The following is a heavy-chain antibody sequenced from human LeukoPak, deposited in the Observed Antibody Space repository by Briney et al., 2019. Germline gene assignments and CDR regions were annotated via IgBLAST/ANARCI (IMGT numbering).Heavy chain of an antibody. D-gene: IGHD5-18*01. V-gene: IGHV4-31*03. Sequence: SETLSLTCTVSGGSISSGGFYWSWIRQHPGKGLEWIGYIYYSGSIYYNPSLKSRVTVSVDTSKNQFSLKLSSVTAADTAVYYCASVTAMVGYFDYWGQGTLVTVSS. J-gene: IGHJ4*02. CDR1: GGSISSGGFY. CDR3: ASVTAMVGYFDY. CDR2: IYYSGSI.